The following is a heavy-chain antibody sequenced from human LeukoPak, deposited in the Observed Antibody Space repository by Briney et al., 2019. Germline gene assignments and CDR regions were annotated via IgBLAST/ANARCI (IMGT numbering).Heavy chain of an antibody. V-gene: IGHV3-9*03. J-gene: IGHJ3*02. CDR3: AKDIGGSFPGSAFDI. D-gene: IGHD1-26*01. CDR1: GFTFDDYA. Sequence: GGSLRLSCAASGFTFDDYAMHWVRQAPGKGLEWVSGISWNSGSIGYADSVKGRFTISRDNAKNSLYLQMNSLRAEDMAVYYCAKDIGGSFPGSAFDIWGQGTMVTVSS. CDR2: ISWNSGSI.